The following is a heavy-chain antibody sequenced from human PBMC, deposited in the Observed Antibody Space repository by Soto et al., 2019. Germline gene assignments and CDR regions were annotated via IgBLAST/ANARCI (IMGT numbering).Heavy chain of an antibody. CDR1: GFTFSSYA. CDR2: ISYDGSNK. J-gene: IGHJ3*01. V-gene: IGHV3-30-3*01. Sequence: WGSLRLSCAASGFTFSSYAMHWVRQAPGKGLEWVAVISYDGSNKYYADSVKGRFTISRDNSKNTLYLQMNGLRPEDTAMYYCARDLRGHYGPWGQGTMVTVSS. D-gene: IGHD4-17*01. CDR3: ARDLRGHYGP.